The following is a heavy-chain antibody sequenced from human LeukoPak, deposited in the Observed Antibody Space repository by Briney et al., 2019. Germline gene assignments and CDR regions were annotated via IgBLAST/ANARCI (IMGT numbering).Heavy chain of an antibody. CDR2: IYYSGST. D-gene: IGHD1-26*01. V-gene: IGHV4-59*08. J-gene: IGHJ4*02. CDR3: ASWGATHHYFDS. Sequence: SETLSLTCSVSGGSISSYYWSWIRQSPGKGLEWIGYIYYSGSTNYNPSLKSRVTISVHTSKNQFSLRLSSVTAADTAVYYCASWGATHHYFDSWGRGTLVTVSS. CDR1: GGSISSYY.